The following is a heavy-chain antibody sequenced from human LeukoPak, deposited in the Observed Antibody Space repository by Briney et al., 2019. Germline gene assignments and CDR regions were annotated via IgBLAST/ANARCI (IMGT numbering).Heavy chain of an antibody. CDR1: GFTFSSYE. CDR2: ISSSGSTI. J-gene: IGHJ6*02. V-gene: IGHV3-48*03. D-gene: IGHD3-3*01. CDR3: AREGDFWSGGGMDV. Sequence: GGSLRLSCAASGFTFSSYEMNWVRQAPGKGLEWVSYISSSGSTIYYADSVKGRFTISRDNAKNSLYLQMNSLRAEDTAVYYCAREGDFWSGGGMDVWGQGTTVTVSS.